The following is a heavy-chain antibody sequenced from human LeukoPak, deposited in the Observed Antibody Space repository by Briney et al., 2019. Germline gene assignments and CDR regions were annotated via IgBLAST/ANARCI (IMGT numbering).Heavy chain of an antibody. Sequence: GGSLRLSXXXXGFTFSSYAMSWVRQAPGKGLEWVSVIYSGGSTYYADSVKGRFTISRDNSKNTLYLQMNSLRAEDAAVYYCARDSAPPTYYFDYWGQGTLVTVSS. CDR1: GFTFSSYA. J-gene: IGHJ4*02. CDR3: ARDSAPPTYYFDY. V-gene: IGHV3-53*01. CDR2: IYSGGST.